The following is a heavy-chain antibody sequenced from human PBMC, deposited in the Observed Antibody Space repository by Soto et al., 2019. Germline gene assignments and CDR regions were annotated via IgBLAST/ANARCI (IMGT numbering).Heavy chain of an antibody. V-gene: IGHV3-66*01. CDR1: GFTVSSKY. CDR2: IQSGGPT. J-gene: IGHJ6*04. D-gene: IGHD2-15*01. Sequence: EVHLVESGGGLVQPGGSLRLSCAASGFTVSSKYMSWVRQAPGQGLEWVSLIQSGGPTYYADSVKGRFTISRDTSENTLHLKMESWRAEDTAVYYCARDDVLWDGGRCYGVPLDVRGKGTTVTVSS. CDR3: ARDDVLWDGGRCYGVPLDV.